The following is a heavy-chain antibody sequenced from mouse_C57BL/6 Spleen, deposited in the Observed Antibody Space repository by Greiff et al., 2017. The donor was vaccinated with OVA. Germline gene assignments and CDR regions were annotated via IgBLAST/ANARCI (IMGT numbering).Heavy chain of an antibody. Sequence: EVQRVESGEGLVKPGGSLKLSCAASGFTFSSYAMSWVRQTPEKRLEWVAYISSGGDYIYYADTVKGRFTISRDNARNTLYLQMSSLKSEDTAMYYCTRVYYYGSSSPAAMDYWGQGTSVTVSS. CDR2: ISSGGDYI. V-gene: IGHV5-9-1*02. D-gene: IGHD1-1*01. CDR3: TRVYYYGSSSPAAMDY. CDR1: GFTFSSYA. J-gene: IGHJ4*01.